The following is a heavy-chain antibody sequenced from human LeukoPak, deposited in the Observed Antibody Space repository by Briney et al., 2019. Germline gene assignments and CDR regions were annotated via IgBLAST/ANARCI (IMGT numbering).Heavy chain of an antibody. D-gene: IGHD3-22*01. V-gene: IGHV3-53*01. CDR1: GFTVSSNY. J-gene: IGHJ4*02. Sequence: GGSLRLSCAASGFTVSSNYMSWVRQAPGKGLEWVSVIYSGGSTYYADSVKGRFTISRDNSKNTLYLQMNSLRAEDTAVYYCASGTYYYDSSGYYPPLFDYWGQGTLVTVSS. CDR2: IYSGGST. CDR3: ASGTYYYDSSGYYPPLFDY.